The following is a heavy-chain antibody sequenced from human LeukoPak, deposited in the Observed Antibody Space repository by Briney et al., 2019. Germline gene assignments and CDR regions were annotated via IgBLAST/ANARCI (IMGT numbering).Heavy chain of an antibody. V-gene: IGHV3-48*01. CDR1: GFTFSSYS. J-gene: IGHJ4*02. D-gene: IGHD4-23*01. CDR2: ISSSGSST. Sequence: GGSLRLSCAASGFTFSSYSMNWVRQAPGKGLEWVSHISSSGSSTYNADSVKGRFTISRDNAKNSLYLQMNSLRAEDTAVYYCARFTTTVVEGDYFDYWGQGTLVTVSS. CDR3: ARFTTTVVEGDYFDY.